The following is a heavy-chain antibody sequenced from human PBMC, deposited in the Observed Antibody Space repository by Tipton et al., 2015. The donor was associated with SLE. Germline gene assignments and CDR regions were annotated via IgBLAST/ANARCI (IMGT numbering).Heavy chain of an antibody. D-gene: IGHD3-16*01. Sequence: TLSLTCTVSGGSISSYYWSWIRQPPGKGLEWIGYIYYSGSTNYNPSLKSRVTISLDTSKNQFSLKLSSVTAADTAVYYCAREPYREGFDYWGQGTLVTVSS. J-gene: IGHJ4*02. CDR1: GGSISSYY. CDR2: IYYSGST. V-gene: IGHV4-59*12. CDR3: AREPYREGFDY.